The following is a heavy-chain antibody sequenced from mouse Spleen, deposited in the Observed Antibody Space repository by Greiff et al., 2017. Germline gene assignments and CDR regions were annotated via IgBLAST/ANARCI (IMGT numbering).Heavy chain of an antibody. CDR3: AKSSYDGIYYYAMDY. CDR1: GFSLTSYG. V-gene: IGHV2-5*01. CDR2: IWRGGST. J-gene: IGHJ4*01. Sequence: QVHVKQSGPGLVQPSQSLSITCTVSGFSLTSYGVHWVRQSPGKGLEWLGVIWRGGSTDYNAAFMSRLSITKDNSKSQVFFKMNSLQADDTAIYYCAKSSYDGIYYYAMDYWGQGTSVTVSS. D-gene: IGHD2-3*01.